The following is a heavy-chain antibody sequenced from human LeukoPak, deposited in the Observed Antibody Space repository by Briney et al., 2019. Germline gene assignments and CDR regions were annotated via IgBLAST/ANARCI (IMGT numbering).Heavy chain of an antibody. CDR1: GFTFDDYT. CDR3: AKDITVGNYYYYMDV. Sequence: GGSLRLSCAASGFTFDDYTMHWVRQAPGMGLEWVSLISWDGGSTYYVDSVKGRFTISRDNSKNSLYLQMNSLRTEDTALYYCAKDITVGNYYYYMDVWGKGTTVTVSS. D-gene: IGHD7-27*01. V-gene: IGHV3-43*01. J-gene: IGHJ6*03. CDR2: ISWDGGST.